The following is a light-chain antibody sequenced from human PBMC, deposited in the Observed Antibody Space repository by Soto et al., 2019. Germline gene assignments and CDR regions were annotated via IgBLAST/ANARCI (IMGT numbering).Light chain of an antibody. V-gene: IGLV2-14*01. CDR3: NSQTRSGIRV. J-gene: IGLJ1*01. CDR2: EVS. Sequence: QSALTQPASVSGSPGQSITISCTGTSSDVGNNNHVSWYQHHPGKAPKLMIYEVSYRPSGVSNRFSASKSGYTASLTISGRQAEDEADYYCNSQTRSGIRVFGTGTKVTVL. CDR1: SSDVGNNNH.